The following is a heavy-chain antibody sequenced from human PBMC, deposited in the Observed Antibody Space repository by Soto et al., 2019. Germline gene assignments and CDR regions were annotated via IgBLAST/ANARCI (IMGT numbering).Heavy chain of an antibody. D-gene: IGHD3-16*01. CDR3: ARWGTRGGLDV. CDR1: GFTFRSYV. V-gene: IGHV3-33*05. J-gene: IGHJ4*02. Sequence: QVQLVESGGGVVQPGTSLRLSCVGSGFTFRSYVIHWVRQAPGKGLEWVALTSYDGSNNFYGDSVKGRFTISRDNSRKTVELQMDSLRVEDTALYYCARWGTRGGLDVWGQGTLVSVSS. CDR2: TSYDGSNN.